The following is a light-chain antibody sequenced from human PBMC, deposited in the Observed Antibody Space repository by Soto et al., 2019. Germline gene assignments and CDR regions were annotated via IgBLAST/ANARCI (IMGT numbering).Light chain of an antibody. V-gene: IGKV1-12*01. CDR3: QQANSFPLT. CDR2: SAS. CDR1: EGISSW. Sequence: DIQMTQSPSSVSASVGDRVTITCRASEGISSWLAWYQQKPGKAPKLVIYSASSLRSAAPSRFSSRRSGTDYTLTNSGLHPEYFATYHCQQANSFPLTFGPGTKVDI. J-gene: IGKJ3*01.